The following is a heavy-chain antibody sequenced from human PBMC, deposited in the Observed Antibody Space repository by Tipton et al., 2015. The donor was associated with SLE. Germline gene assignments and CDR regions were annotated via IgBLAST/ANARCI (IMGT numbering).Heavy chain of an antibody. Sequence: QLVQSGAEVKKPGASVRVSCKPSGYTFTKYGITWVRQAPGQGLEWMGWISPYNGNTNIAQKFQGRVTMTTDESTSTASMDLTSLRSDDTALYYCASLGAARGYWGQGTLVTVSS. CDR3: ASLGAARGY. CDR2: ISPYNGNT. J-gene: IGHJ4*02. D-gene: IGHD3-16*01. V-gene: IGHV1-18*01. CDR1: GYTFTKYG.